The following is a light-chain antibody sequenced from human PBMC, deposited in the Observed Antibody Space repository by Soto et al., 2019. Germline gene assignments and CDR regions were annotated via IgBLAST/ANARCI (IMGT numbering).Light chain of an antibody. CDR2: DAS. Sequence: DIQMTQSPSTLSASVGDRVTITCRASQSISGWLAWYQQKPGKAPNLLISDASCLESGVPSTFSGSGSGTEFTLTISGLQHDDFATYFCQQYSSYSSFGQGNKLEIK. J-gene: IGKJ2*01. V-gene: IGKV1-5*01. CDR3: QQYSSYSS. CDR1: QSISGW.